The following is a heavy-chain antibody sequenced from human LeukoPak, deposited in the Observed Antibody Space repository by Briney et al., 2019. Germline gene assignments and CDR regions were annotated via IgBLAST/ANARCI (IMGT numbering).Heavy chain of an antibody. D-gene: IGHD6-13*01. J-gene: IGHJ3*02. Sequence: PSETLSLTCTVSGYSISSAYYWGWIRQPPGKGLEWIGSIYHSGSTYYNPSLKSRVTISVDTSKNQFSLKLSSVTAADTAVYYCARDIAAAAFAAFDIWGQGTMVTVSS. CDR3: ARDIAAAAFAAFDI. CDR2: IYHSGST. V-gene: IGHV4-38-2*02. CDR1: GYSISSAYY.